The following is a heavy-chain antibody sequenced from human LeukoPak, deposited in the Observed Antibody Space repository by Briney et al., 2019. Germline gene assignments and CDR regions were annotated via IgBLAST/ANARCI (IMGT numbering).Heavy chain of an antibody. CDR3: ARTRRYSTSLNYYYDMDV. Sequence: GGSLRLSCAASGFTFSTYWMSWVRQAPGKGLERVANIKQDGSEKYYVDSVKGRFTISRDNTKNSLYLQMSSLRAEDTAVYYCARTRRYSTSLNYYYDMDVWGQGTTVTVSS. CDR2: IKQDGSEK. V-gene: IGHV3-7*01. D-gene: IGHD6-6*01. J-gene: IGHJ6*02. CDR1: GFTFSTYW.